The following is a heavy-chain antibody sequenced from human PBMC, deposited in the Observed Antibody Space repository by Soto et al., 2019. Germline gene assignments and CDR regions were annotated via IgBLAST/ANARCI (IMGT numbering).Heavy chain of an antibody. CDR2: VYYRGRS. V-gene: IGHV4-39*01. J-gene: IGHJ4*02. Sequence: ETLSLTCTVSGGSVTNSSYYWGWIRQSPGKGLEWIGSVYYRGRSYSKSSVKSRVTISVDTSKNRFSLSLNSVTTSDTAVYFCVSQRTTVPTQAYFDYWGPGALVTVSS. D-gene: IGHD4-17*01. CDR3: VSQRTTVPTQAYFDY. CDR1: GGSVTNSSYY.